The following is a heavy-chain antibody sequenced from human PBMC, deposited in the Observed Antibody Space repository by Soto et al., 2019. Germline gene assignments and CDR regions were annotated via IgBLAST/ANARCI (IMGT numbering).Heavy chain of an antibody. V-gene: IGHV1-2*02. J-gene: IGHJ4*01. CDR3: ARDQGVTSELFNY. D-gene: IGHD3-10*01. CDR1: GYTFISYG. Sequence: ASVKVSCKASGYTFISYGIHWVRQAPGQGLEWMGWINPNSGGTDYAQKFQGRVTMTRDTSISTVYMELNRLRSDDTAVYYCARDQGVTSELFNYWGHGSLVTVSS. CDR2: INPNSGGT.